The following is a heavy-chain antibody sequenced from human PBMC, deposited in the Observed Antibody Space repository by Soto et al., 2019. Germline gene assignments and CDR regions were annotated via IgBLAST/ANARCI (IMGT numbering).Heavy chain of an antibody. CDR2: VYPGDSQT. CDR1: GFPFTDSR. Sequence: GESLIYACKVSGFPFTDSRIGWVLQMPGKGLEWMGIVYPGDSQTRYNPSIQGQITISADKAITTAYLQWTSRKALDDAMYYCARQKGYWGQGTPVTVSS. V-gene: IGHV5-51*01. J-gene: IGHJ4*02. CDR3: ARQKGY.